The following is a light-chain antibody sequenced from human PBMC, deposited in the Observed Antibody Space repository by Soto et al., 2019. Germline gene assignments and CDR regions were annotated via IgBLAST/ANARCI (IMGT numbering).Light chain of an antibody. Sequence: EIVMTQSPATLSVSPGERATLSCRASQSVSSNLAWYQQKPGQAPRLLIYGASTRATVIPARFSGSGSWTEFTLTISSLQSEDFAVYYCQQYYNWPRTFGQGTKVEIK. CDR1: QSVSSN. CDR2: GAS. V-gene: IGKV3-15*01. CDR3: QQYYNWPRT. J-gene: IGKJ1*01.